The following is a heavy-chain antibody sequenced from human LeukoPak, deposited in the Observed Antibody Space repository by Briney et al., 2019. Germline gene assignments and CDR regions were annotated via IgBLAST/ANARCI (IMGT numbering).Heavy chain of an antibody. V-gene: IGHV1-8*01. Sequence: ASVKVSCKASRYTFTSYEINWVRQATGQGVEWMGWMNPNSGNTGYAQKFQGRVTMTRNTSISTAYMELRSLRYQDTAVYYSARGLRFNGDYVTGWSQGTLVTVSS. CDR1: RYTFTSYE. CDR2: MNPNSGNT. J-gene: IGHJ4*02. CDR3: ARGLRFNGDYVTG. D-gene: IGHD4-17*01.